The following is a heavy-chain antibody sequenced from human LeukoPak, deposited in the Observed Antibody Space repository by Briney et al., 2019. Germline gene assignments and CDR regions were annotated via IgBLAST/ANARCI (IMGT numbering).Heavy chain of an antibody. J-gene: IGHJ4*02. V-gene: IGHV1-46*01. CDR3: AREPPPWSYFDY. CDR1: GSTFTSYY. D-gene: IGHD2-15*01. CDR2: INPSGGST. Sequence: ASVKVSCNASGSTFTSYYMHWVRQAPGQGLEWIGVINPSGGSTGYAQKFQGRGTMTRDTSTSTVYMELSSLRSEDTAVYYCAREPPPWSYFDYWGQGTLVTVSS.